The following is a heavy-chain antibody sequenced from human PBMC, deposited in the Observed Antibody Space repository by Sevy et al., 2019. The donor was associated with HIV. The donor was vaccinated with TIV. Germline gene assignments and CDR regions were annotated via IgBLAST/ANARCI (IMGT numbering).Heavy chain of an antibody. CDR3: ARDYDYVWGSPMDV. Sequence: GGTLRLSCAASGFTFSSYAMHWARQAPGKGLEWVAVISYDGRNKYYADSVKGRFTISRDNSKNTLYLQMNSLRAEDTAVYYCARDYDYVWGSPMDVWGKGTTVTVSS. J-gene: IGHJ6*03. CDR2: ISYDGRNK. CDR1: GFTFSSYA. V-gene: IGHV3-30*04. D-gene: IGHD3-16*01.